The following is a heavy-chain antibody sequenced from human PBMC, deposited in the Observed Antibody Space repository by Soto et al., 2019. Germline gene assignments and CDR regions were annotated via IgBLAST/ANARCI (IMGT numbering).Heavy chain of an antibody. V-gene: IGHV4-34*01. J-gene: IGHJ6*02. Sequence: SETLSLSCAVYGVSFSGYYWSWIRQPPGNGLEWIGEINHSGSPNYNPSLKSRVTISVDTSKHQFSLKLSSVTAADTAVYYFARGKARIFGVVIIYYYGMDVWGQGTTVS. CDR3: ARGKARIFGVVIIYYYGMDV. D-gene: IGHD3-3*01. CDR1: GVSFSGYY. CDR2: INHSGSP.